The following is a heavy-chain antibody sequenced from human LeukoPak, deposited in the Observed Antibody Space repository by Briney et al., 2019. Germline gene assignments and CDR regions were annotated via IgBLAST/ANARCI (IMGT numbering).Heavy chain of an antibody. CDR1: GGSFSGYY. D-gene: IGHD3-10*01. Sequence: SETLSLTCAVYGGSFSGYYWSWIRQPPGKGLEWIGEINHSGSTNYNPSLKSRVTISVDTSKNQFSLKLSSVTAADTAVYYCARGRREFVLMGSGSLRCFDYWGQGTLVTVSS. CDR3: ARGRREFVLMGSGSLRCFDY. V-gene: IGHV4-34*01. J-gene: IGHJ4*02. CDR2: INHSGST.